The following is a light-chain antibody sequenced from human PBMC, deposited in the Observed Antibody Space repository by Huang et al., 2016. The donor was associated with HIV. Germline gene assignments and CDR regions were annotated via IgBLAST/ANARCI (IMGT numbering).Light chain of an antibody. V-gene: IGKV2-24*01. CDR2: KIS. Sequence: DIMMTQTPLSLPVNLGQPASISCKSNQSLVHKDGNTYLSWLQQRPGQPPRRLIYKISNRFSGVPDRVSGSGAGADFTLKITRVEPEDVGVYYCAQAKQFPLTFGPGTKVDIK. J-gene: IGKJ3*01. CDR1: QSLVHKDGNTY. CDR3: AQAKQFPLT.